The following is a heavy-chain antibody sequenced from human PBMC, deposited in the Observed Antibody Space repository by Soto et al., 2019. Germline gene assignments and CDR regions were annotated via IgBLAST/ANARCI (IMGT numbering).Heavy chain of an antibody. V-gene: IGHV5-51*01. CDR3: ARRDSGYEFDY. CDR1: GYASTNYW. CDR2: IYFGDSDT. D-gene: IGHD3-22*01. Sequence: GESLKISCKGSGYASTNYWIAWVRQMPGKGLEWMAIIYFGDSDTRYSPSFQGQVTISADKSISTAYLQWSSLKASDTAMYYCARRDSGYEFDYWGQGTLVTVSS. J-gene: IGHJ4*02.